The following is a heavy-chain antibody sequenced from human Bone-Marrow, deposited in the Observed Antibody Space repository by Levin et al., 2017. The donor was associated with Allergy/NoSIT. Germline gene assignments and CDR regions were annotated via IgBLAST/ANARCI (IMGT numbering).Heavy chain of an antibody. V-gene: IGHV1-18*01. CDR2: ISAYNGNT. CDR3: AREIIYYYGSGSYYNPYDYYYYYMDV. J-gene: IGHJ6*03. D-gene: IGHD3-10*01. Sequence: ASVKVSCKASGYTFTSYGISWVRQAPGQGLEWMGWISAYNGNTNYAQKLQGRVTMTTDTSTSTAYMELRSLRSDDTAVYYCAREIIYYYGSGSYYNPYDYYYYYMDVWGKGTTVTVSS. CDR1: GYTFTSYG.